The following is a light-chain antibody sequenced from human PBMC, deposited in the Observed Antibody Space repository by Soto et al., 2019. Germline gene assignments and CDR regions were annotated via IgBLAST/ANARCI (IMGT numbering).Light chain of an antibody. V-gene: IGKV3-15*01. CDR3: QQYNNWPPWT. CDR1: QSVSNN. J-gene: IGKJ1*01. CDR2: GAS. Sequence: VMTQSPAPLSGSPGERSPLSCRASQSVSNNIAWYRQKPGQSPRLLIYGASTRATGIPARFSGSGSGTEFTLTISSLQSEDFAVYYCQQYNNWPPWTFGQGTKVDIK.